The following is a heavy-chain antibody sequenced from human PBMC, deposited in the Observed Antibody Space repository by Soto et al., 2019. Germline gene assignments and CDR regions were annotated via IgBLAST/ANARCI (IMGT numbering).Heavy chain of an antibody. J-gene: IGHJ4*02. V-gene: IGHV3-23*01. Sequence: EVQLLESGGGLVQPGGSLRLSCAVSGFTFSSHGKSWVRQAPGKGLEWVSSISGSGDRTYYADSVKGRFTISRDNNKNTVYLPMNSLRVEDTAVYYCAKMGDSSGYDFFDYWGQGTLVTVSS. CDR1: GFTFSSHG. CDR3: AKMGDSSGYDFFDY. D-gene: IGHD3-22*01. CDR2: ISGSGDRT.